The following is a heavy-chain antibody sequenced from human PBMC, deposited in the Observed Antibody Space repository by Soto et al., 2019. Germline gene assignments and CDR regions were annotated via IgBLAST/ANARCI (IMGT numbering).Heavy chain of an antibody. V-gene: IGHV1-18*04. J-gene: IGHJ4*02. D-gene: IGHD6-19*01. CDR3: ASDRFRTYSSRWIDY. CDR2: ISTYNDNT. Sequence: QVQLVPSGAEVKKPGASVKVSCTASGYTFTTYGISWVRQAPGQGLEWMGWISTYNDNTTYAQHLQGRVTMTADTSRSPAYVELRSLRSDDTAVDSGASDRFRTYSSRWIDYWGQGPLVTV. CDR1: GYTFTTYG.